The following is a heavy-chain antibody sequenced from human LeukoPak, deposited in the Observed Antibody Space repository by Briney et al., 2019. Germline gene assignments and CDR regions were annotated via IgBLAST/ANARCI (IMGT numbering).Heavy chain of an antibody. CDR2: IWYDGSNK. Sequence: HPGGSLRLSCAASGFTFSSYGMHWVRQAPGKGLGWVAVIWYDGSNKYYADSVKGRFTISRDNSKNTLYLQMNSLRAEDTAVYYCARYSYKHDCWGQGTLVTVSS. CDR3: ARYSYKHDC. V-gene: IGHV3-33*01. D-gene: IGHD2-15*01. J-gene: IGHJ4*02. CDR1: GFTFSSYG.